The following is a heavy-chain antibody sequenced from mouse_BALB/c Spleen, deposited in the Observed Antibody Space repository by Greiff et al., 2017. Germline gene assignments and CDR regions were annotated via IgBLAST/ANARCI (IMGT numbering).Heavy chain of an antibody. CDR1: GFTFTDYY. V-gene: IGHV7-3*02. Sequence: EVHLVESGGGLVQPGGSLRLSCATSGFTFTDYYMSWVCQPPGKALEWLGFIRNKATGYTTEYSASVKGRFTISRDNSQSILYLQMNTLRAEDSATYYCASPYDYDEGHYWYFDVWGAGTTVTVSS. J-gene: IGHJ1*01. CDR2: IRNKATGYTT. D-gene: IGHD2-4*01. CDR3: ASPYDYDEGHYWYFDV.